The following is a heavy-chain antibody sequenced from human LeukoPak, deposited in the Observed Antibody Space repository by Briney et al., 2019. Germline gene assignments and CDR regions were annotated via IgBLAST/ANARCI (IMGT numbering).Heavy chain of an antibody. V-gene: IGHV3-23*01. D-gene: IGHD1-26*01. CDR1: GFTFSSYA. J-gene: IGHJ4*02. CDR2: IGGSGGST. Sequence: GGSLRLSCAASGFTFSSYAMSWVRQAPGKGLEWVSAIGGSGGSTYYADSVKGRFTISRDNSKNTLYLQMNSLRAEDTAVYYCAKDEFSGSYYNYWGQGTLVTVSS. CDR3: AKDEFSGSYYNY.